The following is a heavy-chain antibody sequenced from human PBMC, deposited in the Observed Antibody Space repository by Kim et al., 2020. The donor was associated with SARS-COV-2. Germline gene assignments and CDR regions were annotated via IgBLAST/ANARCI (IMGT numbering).Heavy chain of an antibody. CDR2: ISSSSSYI. CDR3: ARDFEDDSSGYYQYYFDY. V-gene: IGHV3-21*04. D-gene: IGHD3-22*01. Sequence: GGSLRLSCAASGFTFSSYSMNWVRQAPGKGLEWVSYISSSSSYIYYADSVKGRFTISRDNAKNSLYLQMNSLRAEDTAVYYCARDFEDDSSGYYQYYFDYWGQGTLVTVSS. CDR1: GFTFSSYS. J-gene: IGHJ4*02.